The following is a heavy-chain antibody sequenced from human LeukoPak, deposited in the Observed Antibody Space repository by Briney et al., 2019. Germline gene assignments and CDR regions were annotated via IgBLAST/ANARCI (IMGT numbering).Heavy chain of an antibody. J-gene: IGHJ5*02. CDR2: INPNSGGT. V-gene: IGHV1-2*04. D-gene: IGHD4/OR15-4a*01. Sequence: ASVKVSCKASGYTFTGYYMHWVRQAPGQGLEWMGWINPNSGGTNYAQKFQGWVTMTRDTSISTAYMELSRLRSDDTAVYYCARDLSAMMLVRPPLPGFTWGQGTLVTVSS. CDR3: ARDLSAMMLVRPPLPGFT. CDR1: GYTFTGYY.